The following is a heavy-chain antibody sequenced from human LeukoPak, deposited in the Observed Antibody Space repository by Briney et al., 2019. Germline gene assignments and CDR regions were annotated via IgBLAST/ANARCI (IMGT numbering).Heavy chain of an antibody. CDR3: ARSYDSRGYFYYGVDV. CDR1: GGSISSYY. V-gene: IGHV4-59*01. D-gene: IGHD3-22*01. CDR2: IYYSGST. Sequence: PSETLSLTCTVSGGSISSYYWTWIRQPPGKGLEGFGYIYYSGSTDYNPSLKSRVTISVDTSKNQFSLKLTSVTTADTAVYFCARSYDSRGYFYYGVDVWGQGTTVTVSS. J-gene: IGHJ6*02.